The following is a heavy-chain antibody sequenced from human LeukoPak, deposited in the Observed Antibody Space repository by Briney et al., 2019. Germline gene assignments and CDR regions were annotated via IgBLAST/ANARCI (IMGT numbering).Heavy chain of an antibody. J-gene: IGHJ4*02. Sequence: SETLSLTCTVSGGSISSGGYYWGWIRQYTGKGLEWIGYIYNSGSTHYNPSLKSRVTISGDTSKNQFSLKLSSVTAADTAVYYCAGGEQWLVGAFDYWGQGTLVTVSS. V-gene: IGHV4-31*03. CDR2: IYNSGST. D-gene: IGHD6-19*01. CDR1: GGSISSGGYY. CDR3: AGGEQWLVGAFDY.